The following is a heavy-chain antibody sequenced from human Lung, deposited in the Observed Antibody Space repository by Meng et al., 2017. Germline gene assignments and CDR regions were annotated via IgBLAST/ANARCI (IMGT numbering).Heavy chain of an antibody. D-gene: IGHD2-2*01. Sequence: QVQLQQWGAGLLKPSETLSLTCGVYGGSFSGYYWSWIRQPPGKGLEWIWEISHSGSTNYNPSLKSRVTISVDTSKNQFSLQLTSVTAADTAMYYCTRAPLPAGRGLKNWFEPWGQGTLVTVSS. CDR3: TRAPLPAGRGLKNWFEP. J-gene: IGHJ5*02. CDR1: GGSFSGYY. CDR2: ISHSGST. V-gene: IGHV4-34*01.